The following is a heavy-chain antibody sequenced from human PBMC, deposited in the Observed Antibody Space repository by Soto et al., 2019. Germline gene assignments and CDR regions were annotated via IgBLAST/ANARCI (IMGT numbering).Heavy chain of an antibody. CDR3: ARGGGGWHLGGDF. D-gene: IGHD6-19*01. CDR1: GYTFTAYG. CDR2: VNVFSGIA. Sequence: ASVKVSCKASGYTFTAYGVNWVRQAPGQGLEWMGWVNVFSGIAKYAQKFQDRITVTTDTSTSTAYMDLRSLTSDDTAVYYCARGGGGWHLGGDFWGKGTVVTVPS. V-gene: IGHV1-18*01. J-gene: IGHJ4*02.